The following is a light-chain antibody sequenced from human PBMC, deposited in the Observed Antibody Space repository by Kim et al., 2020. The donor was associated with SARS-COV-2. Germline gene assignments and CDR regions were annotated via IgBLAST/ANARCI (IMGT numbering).Light chain of an antibody. J-gene: IGLJ3*02. V-gene: IGLV1-51*01. CDR3: GAWDSSLSVWL. CDR1: SSNSGKNF. CDR2: DND. Sequence: GQKVTISCSGSSSNSGKNFIFWYQQVPGTAPKLLIYDNDKRPSGIPDRFSGSKSGTSATLGITGLQTGDEADYYCGAWDSSLSVWLFGGGTQLTVL.